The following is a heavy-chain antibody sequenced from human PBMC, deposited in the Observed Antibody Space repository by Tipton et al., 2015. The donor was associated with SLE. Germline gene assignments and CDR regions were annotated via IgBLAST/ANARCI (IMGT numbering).Heavy chain of an antibody. CDR1: GGSFSGYY. D-gene: IGHD6-19*01. CDR3: ARAPYRNAWYGAFDI. V-gene: IGHV4-34*01. J-gene: IGHJ3*02. CDR2: INHSGST. Sequence: TLSLTCAVYGGSFSGYYWSWIRQPPGKGLEWIGEINHSGSTNYNPSLKSRATISVDTSKNQFSLKLSSVTAADTGVIYCARAPYRNAWYGAFDIWGQGTVVTVSS.